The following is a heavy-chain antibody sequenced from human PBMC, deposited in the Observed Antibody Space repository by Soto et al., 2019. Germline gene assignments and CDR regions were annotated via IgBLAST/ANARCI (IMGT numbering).Heavy chain of an antibody. D-gene: IGHD6-19*01. CDR2: ISGGGRPI. Sequence: EVQLVESGGGSVQPGGSLRLSCAASGFTFSTFSMNWVRQAPGRGLEWISYISGGGRPISYADSVKGRFTISRDNAKNSLYLQMDSLTDEDTAVYYCARDLGCAFDSRGQGTLVTVSS. CDR1: GFTFSTFS. CDR3: ARDLGCAFDS. V-gene: IGHV3-48*02. J-gene: IGHJ4*02.